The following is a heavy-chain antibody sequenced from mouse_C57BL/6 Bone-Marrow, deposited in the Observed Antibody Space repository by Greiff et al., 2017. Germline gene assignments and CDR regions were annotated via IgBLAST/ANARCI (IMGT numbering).Heavy chain of an antibody. D-gene: IGHD1-1*01. CDR2: IYPGSGST. Sequence: QVQLKQPGAELVKPGASVKMSCKASGYTFTSYWITWVKQRPGQGLEWIGDIYPGSGSTNYNEKFKSKATLTVDTSSSTAYMQLSSLTSEDSAVYYCARWGTTVVADWYFDVWGTGTTVTVSS. J-gene: IGHJ1*03. CDR1: GYTFTSYW. V-gene: IGHV1-55*01. CDR3: ARWGTTVVADWYFDV.